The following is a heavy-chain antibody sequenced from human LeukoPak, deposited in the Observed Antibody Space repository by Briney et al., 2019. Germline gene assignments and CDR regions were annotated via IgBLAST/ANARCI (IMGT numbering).Heavy chain of an antibody. Sequence: GESLKISCKGSGYSFTNYWIGWVRQMPGKGLEWMAIIYPGDSDTRYSPSFQGQVTVSADKSISTAYLQWSSLKASDTAMYYCARHYYDYVWGSYGIDYWGQGTLVTVSS. CDR2: IYPGDSDT. V-gene: IGHV5-51*01. J-gene: IGHJ4*02. D-gene: IGHD3-16*01. CDR3: ARHYYDYVWGSYGIDY. CDR1: GYSFTNYW.